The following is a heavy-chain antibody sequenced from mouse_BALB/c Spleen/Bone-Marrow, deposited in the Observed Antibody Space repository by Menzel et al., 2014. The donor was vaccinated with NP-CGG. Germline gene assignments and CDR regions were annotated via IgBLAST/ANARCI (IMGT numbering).Heavy chain of an antibody. D-gene: IGHD1-1*01. Sequence: DVKLQESGAELVKPGASVKLSCTASGFNIKDTYMHWVKQRPEQGLEWIGRIDPANGNTKYDPKLQGKATITADTSSNTAYLQLSSLTSEDTAVYYCAMYYYGSSLFAYWGQGTLVTVSA. CDR2: IDPANGNT. J-gene: IGHJ3*01. CDR1: GFNIKDTY. CDR3: AMYYYGSSLFAY. V-gene: IGHV14-3*02.